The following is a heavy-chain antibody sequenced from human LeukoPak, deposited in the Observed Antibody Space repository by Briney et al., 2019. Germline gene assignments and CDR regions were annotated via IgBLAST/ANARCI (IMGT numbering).Heavy chain of an antibody. Sequence: PGGSLRHSCAASGFTFCNYWLSWVRQTPGKGLEWVANIKTDGGEKYYVSSVEGRFTISRDNAKNALFLRMNSLRAEDTAFYYCARSLGAIDLWGQGTLVTVSS. V-gene: IGHV3-7*05. CDR3: ARSLGAIDL. CDR1: GFTFCNYW. CDR2: IKTDGGEK. J-gene: IGHJ5*02. D-gene: IGHD1-26*01.